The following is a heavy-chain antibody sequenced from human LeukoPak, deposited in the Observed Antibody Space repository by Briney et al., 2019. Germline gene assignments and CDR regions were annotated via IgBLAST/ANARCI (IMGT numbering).Heavy chain of an antibody. Sequence: PGGSLRLSCAASGFTFSSYSMNWVRQAPGKGLEWVSYISSSSSTIYYADSVKGRFTISRDNAKNSLHLQMNSLRDEDTAVYYCARWRGDYSSGPNWGQGTLVTVSS. J-gene: IGHJ4*02. CDR3: ARWRGDYSSGPN. CDR1: GFTFSSYS. CDR2: ISSSSSTI. D-gene: IGHD6-19*01. V-gene: IGHV3-48*02.